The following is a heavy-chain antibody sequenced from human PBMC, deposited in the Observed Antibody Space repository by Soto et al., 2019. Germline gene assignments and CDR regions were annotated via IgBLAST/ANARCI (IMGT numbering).Heavy chain of an antibody. CDR2: IYWDDDK. D-gene: IGHD4-4*01. Sequence: QITLKESGPTLVKPTQTLTLTCTFSGFSLNTNGVGVGWIRQPPGKALEWLALIYWDDDKRYSPSLKNRLSITTHTAKNQVVLTMPDMDPEDTAAYYSSPLHPFYCFDYWGQGALVTGSS. CDR3: SPLHPFYCFDY. V-gene: IGHV2-5*02. CDR1: GFSLNTNGVG. J-gene: IGHJ4*02.